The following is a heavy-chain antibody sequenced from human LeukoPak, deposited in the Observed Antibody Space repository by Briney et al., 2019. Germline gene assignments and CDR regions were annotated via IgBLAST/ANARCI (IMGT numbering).Heavy chain of an antibody. CDR3: ARPSSSYYYGSAYYFDY. Sequence: ASVKASCKASGGTFSSYAISWVRQAPGQGLEWMGGIIPIFGTANYAQKFQGRVTITADESTSTAYMELSSLRSEDTAVYYCARPSSSYYYGSAYYFDYWGQGTLVTVSS. CDR1: GGTFSSYA. D-gene: IGHD3-10*01. CDR2: IIPIFGTA. J-gene: IGHJ4*02. V-gene: IGHV1-69*13.